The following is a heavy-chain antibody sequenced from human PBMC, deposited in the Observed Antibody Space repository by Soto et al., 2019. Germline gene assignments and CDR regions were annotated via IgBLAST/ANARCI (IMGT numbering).Heavy chain of an antibody. CDR1: GASVSTSDYY. CDR2: IYYSGKT. J-gene: IGHJ5*02. D-gene: IGHD3-3*01. CDR3: ARHSIFGVVLMGWFDP. Sequence: LSLTCTVSGASVSTSDYYWGWIRRPPGKGLEWIGTIYYSGKTFYNPSLKSRITLSVDTSKNQFSVRLTSVTAADTAIYYCARHSIFGVVLMGWFDPWGQGTLVTVSS. V-gene: IGHV4-39*01.